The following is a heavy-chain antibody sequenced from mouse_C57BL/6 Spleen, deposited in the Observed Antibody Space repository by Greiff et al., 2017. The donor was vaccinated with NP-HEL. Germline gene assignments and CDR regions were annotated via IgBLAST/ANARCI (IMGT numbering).Heavy chain of an antibody. CDR1: GSTFTSYW. CDR2: IYPGSGST. V-gene: IGHV1-55*01. J-gene: IGHJ2*01. CDR3: ARPDYYGSSYAFDY. D-gene: IGHD1-1*01. Sequence: VQLQQPGAELVKPGASVKMSCKASGSTFTSYWITWVKQRPGQGLEWIGDIYPGSGSTNYNEKFKSKATLTVDTSSSTAYMQLSSLTSEDSAVYYCARPDYYGSSYAFDYWGQGTTLTVSS.